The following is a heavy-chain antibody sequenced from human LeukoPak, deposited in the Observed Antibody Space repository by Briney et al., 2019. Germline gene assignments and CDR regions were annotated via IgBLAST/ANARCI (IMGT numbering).Heavy chain of an antibody. CDR3: AKDIDDTLNSNWYFDL. V-gene: IGHV3-9*01. CDR1: GFTFDDYA. Sequence: PGGSLRLSCAASGFTFDDYAMHWVRQAPGKGLEWVSGISWNSGSIGYADSVKGRFTISRDNAKNSLYLQMNSLRAEDTALYYCAKDIDDTLNSNWYFDLWGRGTLVTVSS. D-gene: IGHD3-9*01. J-gene: IGHJ2*01. CDR2: ISWNSGSI.